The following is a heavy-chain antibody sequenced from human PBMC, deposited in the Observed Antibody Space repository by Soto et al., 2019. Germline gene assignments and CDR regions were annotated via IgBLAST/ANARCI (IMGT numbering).Heavy chain of an antibody. CDR1: GGSISSSSYY. V-gene: IGHV4-39*01. CDR3: ARRVLTGPHFDY. J-gene: IGHJ4*02. D-gene: IGHD7-27*01. Sequence: QLQLQESGPGLVKPSETLSLTCTVSGGSISSSSYYWGWIRQPPGKGLEWIGSIYYSGSTYYNPSLKSRVTISVDTSKNQFSLKLSSVTAADTAVYYCARRVLTGPHFDYWGQGTLVTVSS. CDR2: IYYSGST.